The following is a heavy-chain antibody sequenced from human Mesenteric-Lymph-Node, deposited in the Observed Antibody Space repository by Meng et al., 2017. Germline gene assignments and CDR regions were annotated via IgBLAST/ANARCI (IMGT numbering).Heavy chain of an antibody. D-gene: IGHD3-22*01. V-gene: IGHV1-46*01. Sequence: QVQLVQSGAEVKKPGASVRVSCKASGYTFTSYYIYWVRQAPGQGLEWMGIIDAGGGYTSYAQKFRCRVTMTRDTSTNTVYMELSSLRFEDTAVFYCARSLDTSGHAYFDYWGQGTLVTISS. CDR2: IDAGGGYT. CDR1: GYTFTSYY. CDR3: ARSLDTSGHAYFDY. J-gene: IGHJ4*02.